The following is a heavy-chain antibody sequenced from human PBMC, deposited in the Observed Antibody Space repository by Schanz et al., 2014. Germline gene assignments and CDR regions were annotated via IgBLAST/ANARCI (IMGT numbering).Heavy chain of an antibody. V-gene: IGHV3-21*01. CDR1: GFTFSTYN. CDR3: ARGVGTVIVVVIAAAFNI. Sequence: EVQLVESGGGLVKPGGSLRLSCAASGFTFSTYNMNWVRQAPGKGLEWVSSISSSSHFMYYAASVKGRITISRDNAKNYMYLQLNSLRGEDTDVYYCARGVGTVIVVVIAAAFNIWGQGTMVTVSS. D-gene: IGHD2-15*01. J-gene: IGHJ3*02. CDR2: ISSSSHFM.